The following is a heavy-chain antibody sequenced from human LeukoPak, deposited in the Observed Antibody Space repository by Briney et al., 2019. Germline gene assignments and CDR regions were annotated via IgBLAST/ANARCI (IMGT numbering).Heavy chain of an antibody. CDR2: ISASGGST. D-gene: IGHD6-13*01. Sequence: PGGSLRLSCAASGFIFNSYLMSWVRQVPGQGLEWVSTISASGGSTYYADSVKGRFTISRDNSKNMLYLRMSSLRAEDTAVYFCATSNTWRSWFDPWGQGTLVTVSS. CDR3: ATSNTWRSWFDP. CDR1: GFIFNSYL. V-gene: IGHV3-23*01. J-gene: IGHJ5*02.